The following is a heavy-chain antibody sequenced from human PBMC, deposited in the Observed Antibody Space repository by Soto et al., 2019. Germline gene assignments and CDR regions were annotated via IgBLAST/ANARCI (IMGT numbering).Heavy chain of an antibody. CDR3: ARDPAP. Sequence: SETLSLTCDVYGGSFSAYYWSWIRQPPGKGLEWIGEINHSGSTNYNPSLKSRVTISVDTSKNQFSLKLTSVTAADTAVYYCARDPAPWGQGTLVTVSS. CDR1: GGSFSAYY. V-gene: IGHV4-34*01. CDR2: INHSGST. J-gene: IGHJ5*02.